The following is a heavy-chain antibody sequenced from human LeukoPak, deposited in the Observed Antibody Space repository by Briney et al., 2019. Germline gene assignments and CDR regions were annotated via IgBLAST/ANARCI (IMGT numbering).Heavy chain of an antibody. V-gene: IGHV3-21*01. CDR2: ISSSSSYI. CDR3: ARNYYYRFDY. J-gene: IGHJ4*02. CDR1: GFTFSSYS. Sequence: GGSLRLSCAASGFTFSSYSMNWVRQAPGKGLEWVSSISSSSSYIYYADSVKGRFTISRDNANSLYLQMNSLRAEDTAVYFCARNYYYRFDYWGQGTLVAVSS. D-gene: IGHD3-10*01.